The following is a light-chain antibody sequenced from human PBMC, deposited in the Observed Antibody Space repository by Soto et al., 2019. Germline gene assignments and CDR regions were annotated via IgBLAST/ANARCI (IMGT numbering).Light chain of an antibody. CDR2: DVT. CDR1: SSDIGAYDY. Sequence: QSALTQPASLSGSPGQSITISCTGTSSDIGAYDYVSWFQQHPGKAPKLMIYDVTKRPSGVPDRFSGSKSANTASLTVSGLQAEDEADYYCMCYAGGNNWVFGGGTKVTVL. V-gene: IGLV2-8*01. J-gene: IGLJ3*02. CDR3: MCYAGGNNWV.